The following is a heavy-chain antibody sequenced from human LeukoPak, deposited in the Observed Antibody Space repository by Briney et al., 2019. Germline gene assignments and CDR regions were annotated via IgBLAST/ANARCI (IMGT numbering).Heavy chain of an antibody. CDR1: GFTFSSYW. CDR2: IKQDGSEK. Sequence: GGSLRLSCAASGFTFSSYWMSWVRQAPGKGLEWVANIKQDGSEKYYVDSVKGRFTISRDNAKNSLYLQMNSLRAEDTAVYYCARDPIYYGSGSYSVWGQGTLVTVSS. J-gene: IGHJ4*02. D-gene: IGHD3-10*01. V-gene: IGHV3-7*01. CDR3: ARDPIYYGSGSYSV.